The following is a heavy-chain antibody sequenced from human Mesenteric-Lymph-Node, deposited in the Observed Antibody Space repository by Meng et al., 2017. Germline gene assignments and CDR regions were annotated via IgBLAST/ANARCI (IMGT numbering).Heavy chain of an antibody. CDR1: GGTFSSYA. J-gene: IGHJ4*02. Sequence: SVKVSCKASGGTFSSYAISWVRQAPGQGLEWMGGIIPIFGTANYAQKFQGRVTITTDESTSTAYMELSSLRAEDTAVYHCARGIQLANWGQGTLVTVSS. V-gene: IGHV1-69*05. CDR3: ARGIQLAN. D-gene: IGHD5-18*01. CDR2: IIPIFGTA.